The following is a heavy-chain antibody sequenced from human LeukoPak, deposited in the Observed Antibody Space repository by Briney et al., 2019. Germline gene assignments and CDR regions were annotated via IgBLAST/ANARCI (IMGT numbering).Heavy chain of an antibody. J-gene: IGHJ4*02. CDR3: ARDQALNWNYDVFDY. V-gene: IGHV4-4*07. D-gene: IGHD1-7*01. CDR1: GDSISSNY. Sequence: SETLSLTXTVSGDSISSNYWSWIRQPAGKGLEWIGRIYTSGRTDYNPSLKSRVTMSVDTSKNQVSLKLSSVTAADTALYYCARDQALNWNYDVFDYWGQGALVTVSS. CDR2: IYTSGRT.